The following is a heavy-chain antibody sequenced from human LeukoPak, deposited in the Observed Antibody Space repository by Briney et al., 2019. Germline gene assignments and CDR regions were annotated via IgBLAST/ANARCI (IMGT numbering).Heavy chain of an antibody. Sequence: SETLSLTCTVSGGSISSYYWSWIRQPPGKGLEWIGSTPYSGNTVYNPSLKSRIIISVDTSKNQFSLKLTSVTAADTATYYCVRSLATSGMYWGQGTLVTVSS. D-gene: IGHD6-13*01. V-gene: IGHV4-59*05. CDR1: GGSISSYY. CDR2: TPYSGNT. CDR3: VRSLATSGMY. J-gene: IGHJ4*02.